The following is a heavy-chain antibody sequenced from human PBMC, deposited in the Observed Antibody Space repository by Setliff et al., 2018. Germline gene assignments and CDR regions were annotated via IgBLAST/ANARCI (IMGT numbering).Heavy chain of an antibody. J-gene: IGHJ4*02. CDR2: LKPGDSGI. D-gene: IGHD3-22*01. CDR3: VRHPYYDSSGYYSYFDY. Sequence: PGESLKISCKGSGYTFSNYWVGWVRQMPGKGLEWMGILKPGDSGIRYSPSFQGQVTLSADTSIATAYLHWTSLKASDTAMYYCVRHPYYDSSGYYSYFDYWGQGALVTVSS. CDR1: GYTFSNYW. V-gene: IGHV5-51*01.